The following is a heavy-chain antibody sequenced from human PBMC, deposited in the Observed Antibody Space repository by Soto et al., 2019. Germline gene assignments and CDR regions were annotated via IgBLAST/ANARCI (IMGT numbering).Heavy chain of an antibody. J-gene: IGHJ3*02. D-gene: IGHD4-17*01. CDR2: ISTSGSYI. Sequence: EVQLVESGGGLVKPAESLRLSCAASGFTFSTYNMKWVRQAPGKGLEWVSSISTSGSYIFYAGSVRGRFTIFRDDAKNSLHLQMNSLRADDTAVYYCATIGDRDGFDIWGQGTTVIVSS. CDR3: ATIGDRDGFDI. V-gene: IGHV3-21*06. CDR1: GFTFSTYN.